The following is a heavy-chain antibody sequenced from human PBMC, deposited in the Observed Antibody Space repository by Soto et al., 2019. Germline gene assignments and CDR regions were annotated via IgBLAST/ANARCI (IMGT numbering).Heavy chain of an antibody. J-gene: IGHJ4*02. CDR2: IGGNSEDV. Sequence: EVQLLESGGGLVQPGGSLRLSCAASGFTFNNYAMTWVRQAPGKGLEWVSAIGGNSEDVLYADSVKGRFTISRDNSKNTLYLQMNSLRVEDTAVYYCASPKVTSSWSSDYWGQGTLVTVSS. V-gene: IGHV3-23*01. D-gene: IGHD2-2*01. CDR1: GFTFNNYA. CDR3: ASPKVTSSWSSDY.